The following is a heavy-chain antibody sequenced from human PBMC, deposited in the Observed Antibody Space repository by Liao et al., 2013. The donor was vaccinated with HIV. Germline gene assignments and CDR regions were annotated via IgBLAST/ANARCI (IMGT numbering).Heavy chain of an antibody. V-gene: IGHV4-39*07. CDR2: INYSGTT. D-gene: IGHD3-10*01. CDR1: GGSINISPYY. J-gene: IGHJ1*01. Sequence: QLQLQESGPGLVKPSDTLSLTCTVSGGSINISPYYWGWIRQPPGKGLEWIGSINYSGTTYSNPSLKSRVTISVDTSKNQFSLKLTSVTAADTAVYYCARDNRLWFGELQEYFHHWGQGTLVTVSS. CDR3: ARDNRLWFGELQEYFHH.